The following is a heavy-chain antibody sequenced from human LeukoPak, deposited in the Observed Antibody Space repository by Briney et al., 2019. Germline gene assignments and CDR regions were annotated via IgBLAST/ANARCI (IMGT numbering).Heavy chain of an antibody. D-gene: IGHD2-15*01. CDR3: ARAYCSGGSCYFLDY. CDR1: GLTLSGSA. V-gene: IGHV3-33*08. Sequence: GGSLRLSCAASGLTLSGSAMQWVRPAPGKGLEWVAVIWYDGSNKYYADSVKGRFTISRDNSKNTLYLQMNSLRAEDTAVYYCARAYCSGGSCYFLDYWGQGTLVTVSS. CDR2: IWYDGSNK. J-gene: IGHJ4*02.